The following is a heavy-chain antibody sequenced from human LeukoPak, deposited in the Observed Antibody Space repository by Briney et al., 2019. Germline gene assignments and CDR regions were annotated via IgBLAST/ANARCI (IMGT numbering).Heavy chain of an antibody. CDR3: ASRRTDYYDSSGYPFDAFDI. J-gene: IGHJ3*02. V-gene: IGHV5-51*01. D-gene: IGHD3-22*01. CDR2: IYPGDSDT. Sequence: GESLKISCKGSGYSFTSYWIGWVRQMPGKGLEGMGIIYPGDSDTRYSPSVQGQITISADKSISTAYLQWSSLNASDTAMYYCASRRTDYYDSSGYPFDAFDIWGQGTMVTVSS. CDR1: GYSFTSYW.